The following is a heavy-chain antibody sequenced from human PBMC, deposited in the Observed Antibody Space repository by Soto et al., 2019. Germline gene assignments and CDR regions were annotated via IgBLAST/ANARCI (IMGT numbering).Heavy chain of an antibody. J-gene: IGHJ5*02. CDR3: ARGLFRFRNQTGYCSGGSCFTTHWFDP. CDR2: INHSGST. CDR1: GGSFSGYY. V-gene: IGHV4-34*01. D-gene: IGHD2-15*01. Sequence: SETLSLTCAVYGGSFSGYYWSWIRQPPGKGLEWIGEINHSGSTNYNPSLKSRVTISVDTSKNQFSLRLSSVTAADTAVYYCARGLFRFRNQTGYCSGGSCFTTHWFDPWGQGTLVTVSS.